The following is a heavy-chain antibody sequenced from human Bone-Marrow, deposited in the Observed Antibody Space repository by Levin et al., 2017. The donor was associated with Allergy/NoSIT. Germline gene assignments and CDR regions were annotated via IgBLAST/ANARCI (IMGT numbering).Heavy chain of an antibody. CDR3: GAKFDY. Sequence: SGPTLVKPTQTLTLTCTFSGFSLNTNEIHVGWIRQPPGKALEWLALIFWDDDKRYSPSLKSRLTITKDASKNQVVLTMTKRDPLDTGTYYFGAKFDYWGQGIQVTVSS. V-gene: IGHV2-5*02. J-gene: IGHJ4*02. CDR2: IFWDDDK. CDR1: GFSLNTNEIH.